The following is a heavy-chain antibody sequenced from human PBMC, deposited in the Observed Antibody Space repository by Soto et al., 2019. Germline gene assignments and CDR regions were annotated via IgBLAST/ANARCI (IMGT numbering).Heavy chain of an antibody. J-gene: IGHJ4*02. CDR3: AKKLHFGSGSYYFYFDY. V-gene: IGHV3-23*01. CDR1: GFTFSNYA. CDR2: IIYSGGST. Sequence: EVQLLESGGGLVQPGGSLRLSCAASGFTFSNYAMSWVRQAPGQGLEWVSTIIYSGGSTYYADSVKGRFITSRDNSKNTLYLQMNSLRVEDTAVYYCAKKLHFGSGSYYFYFDYWGQGPLVTVSS. D-gene: IGHD3-10*01.